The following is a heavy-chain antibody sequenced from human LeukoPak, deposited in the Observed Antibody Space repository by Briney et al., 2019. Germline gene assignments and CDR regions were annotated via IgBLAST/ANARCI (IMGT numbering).Heavy chain of an antibody. J-gene: IGHJ4*02. CDR1: GFTFSSYW. Sequence: GGSLRLSCAASGFTFSSYWMHWVRQAPGKGLVWVSRINSDGSSTSYADSGKGRFTISRDNAKNTLYLQMNSLRAEDTAVYYCARVDYYDSSGYLYYFDYWGQGTLVTVSS. D-gene: IGHD3-22*01. V-gene: IGHV3-74*01. CDR2: INSDGSST. CDR3: ARVDYYDSSGYLYYFDY.